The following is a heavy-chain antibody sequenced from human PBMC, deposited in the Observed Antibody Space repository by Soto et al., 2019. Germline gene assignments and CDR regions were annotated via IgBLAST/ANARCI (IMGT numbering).Heavy chain of an antibody. D-gene: IGHD6-13*01. Sequence: PGESLKISCKGSGYNFINYWIAWVRQMPGKGLEWMGIIYPGDSDTRYSPSFQGQVTISADKSISTAYLQWSSLKASDTAMYHCASTSAAGKYYYGMDVWGQGTTVNVSS. CDR1: GYNFINYW. CDR2: IYPGDSDT. V-gene: IGHV5-51*01. CDR3: ASTSAAGKYYYGMDV. J-gene: IGHJ6*02.